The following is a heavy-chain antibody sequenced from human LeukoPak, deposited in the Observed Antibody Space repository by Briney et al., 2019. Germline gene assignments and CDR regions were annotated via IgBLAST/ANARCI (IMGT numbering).Heavy chain of an antibody. Sequence: GGSLRLSCAASGFTFSSYAMHWVRQAPGKGLEWVAVISYDGSNKYYADSVKGRFTISRDNSKNTLYLQMNSLRAEDTAVYYCASRSDYWGQETLVTVSS. CDR2: ISYDGSNK. V-gene: IGHV3-30-3*01. J-gene: IGHJ4*02. CDR1: GFTFSSYA. CDR3: ASRSDY.